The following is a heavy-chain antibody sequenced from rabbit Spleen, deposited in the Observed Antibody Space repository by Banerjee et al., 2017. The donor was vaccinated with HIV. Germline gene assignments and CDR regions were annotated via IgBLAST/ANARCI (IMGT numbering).Heavy chain of an antibody. CDR3: ARNVAYGSGGYGDL. CDR1: GFSLNSGYD. Sequence: QEQLVESGGGLVQPGASLTLTCKASGFSLNSGYDMCWVRQAPGKGLEWIASIYAGSSDSTYSAPWAKGRFTISKTSSTTVTLQMTSLTVADTATYFCARNVAYGSGGYGDLWGPGTLVTVS. J-gene: IGHJ6*01. V-gene: IGHV1S45*01. D-gene: IGHD1-1*01. CDR2: IYAGSSDST.